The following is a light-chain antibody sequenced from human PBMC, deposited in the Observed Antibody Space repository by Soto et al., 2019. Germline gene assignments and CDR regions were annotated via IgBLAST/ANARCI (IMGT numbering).Light chain of an antibody. CDR2: EVS. CDR3: SSYTTSSTLLYV. J-gene: IGLJ1*01. CDR1: SSDVGGYNS. Sequence: QSALTQPASVSGSPGQSITISCTGTSSDVGGYNSVSWYQQHPGKAPKLMIYEVSNRPSGVSNRFSGSKSGNTASLTISGLQAEDGADYYCSSYTTSSTLLYVFGTGTKVTVL. V-gene: IGLV2-14*01.